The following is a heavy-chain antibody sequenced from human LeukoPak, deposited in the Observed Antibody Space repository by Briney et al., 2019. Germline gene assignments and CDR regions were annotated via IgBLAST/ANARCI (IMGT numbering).Heavy chain of an antibody. CDR3: ARGGYYDSSGLYY. V-gene: IGHV4-30-4*01. CDR2: IYYSGST. CDR1: GGSISSGDYY. D-gene: IGHD3-22*01. J-gene: IGHJ4*02. Sequence: SETLSLTCTVSGGSISSGDYYWSWIRQPPGKGLEWIGYIYYSGSTYYNPSLKSRVTISVDTSKNQFSLKLSSVTAADTAVYYCARGGYYDSSGLYYWGRGTLVTVSS.